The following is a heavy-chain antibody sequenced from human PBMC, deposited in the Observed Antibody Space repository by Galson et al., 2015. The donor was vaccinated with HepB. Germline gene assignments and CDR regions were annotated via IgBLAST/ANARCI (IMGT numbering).Heavy chain of an antibody. Sequence: SLRLSCAASGFTFTNDAMSWVRQTPEKGLEWVSALSFSGAGIYYADSVKGRFTISRDNSKNTLYLQMNNLRVEDTAVYFCAKAVRLGAHHYYYMDVWGKGTTVTVSS. J-gene: IGHJ6*03. D-gene: IGHD4/OR15-4a*01. CDR3: AKAVRLGAHHYYYMDV. CDR1: GFTFTNDA. CDR2: LSFSGAGI. V-gene: IGHV3-23*01.